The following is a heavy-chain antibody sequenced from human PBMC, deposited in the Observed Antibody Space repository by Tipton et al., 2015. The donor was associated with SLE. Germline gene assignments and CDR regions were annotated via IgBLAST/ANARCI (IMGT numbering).Heavy chain of an antibody. J-gene: IGHJ3*02. CDR3: ARVPYSSGWTRWAFDI. CDR1: GYSISSGYY. Sequence: TLSLTCTVSGYSISSGYYWGWIRQPPGKGLEWIGSIYHSGSTYYNPSLKSRVTISVDTSKNQFSLKLSSVTAADTAVYYCARVPYSSGWTRWAFDILGQGTMVTVSS. D-gene: IGHD6-19*01. CDR2: IYHSGST. V-gene: IGHV4-38-2*02.